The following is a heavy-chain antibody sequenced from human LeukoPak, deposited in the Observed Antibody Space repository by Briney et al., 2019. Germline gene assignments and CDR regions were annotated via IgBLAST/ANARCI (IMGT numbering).Heavy chain of an antibody. D-gene: IGHD6-19*01. V-gene: IGHV4-59*11. CDR2: MYYSGNS. CDR1: GASIRSHY. CDR3: ARDTAGYSSGWYDAFDI. J-gene: IGHJ3*02. Sequence: PSETLSLTCTVSGASIRSHYWSWIRQPPGKGLEWIGYMYYSGNSNYNPALKSRVTISVDTSKNQFSLKLSSVTAADTAVYYCARDTAGYSSGWYDAFDIWGQGTMVTVSS.